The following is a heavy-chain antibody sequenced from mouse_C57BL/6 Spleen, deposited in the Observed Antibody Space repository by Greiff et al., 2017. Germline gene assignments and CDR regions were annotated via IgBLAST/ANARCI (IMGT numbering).Heavy chain of an antibody. CDR3: TTEGGTPFAY. V-gene: IGHV1-15*01. CDR1: GYTFTDYE. J-gene: IGHJ3*01. CDR2: IDPETGGT. Sequence: QVQLQQSGAELVRPGASVTLSCEASGYTFTDYEMHWVKQTPVHGLEWIGAIDPETGGTAYNQKFKGKAILTADKSSSTAYMELRSLTSEDSAVYYCTTEGGTPFAYWGQGTLVTVSA. D-gene: IGHD3-3*01.